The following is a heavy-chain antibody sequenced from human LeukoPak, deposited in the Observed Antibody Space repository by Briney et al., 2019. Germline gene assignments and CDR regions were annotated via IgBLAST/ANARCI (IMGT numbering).Heavy chain of an antibody. CDR3: TSVTGTGSYYYYYYYMDV. D-gene: IGHD1-1*01. CDR2: IRSKAYGGTT. J-gene: IGHJ6*03. CDR1: GFTFGDYA. Sequence: GGSLRLSCTASGFTFGDYAMSWVRQAPGKGLEWVGFIRSKAYGGTTEYAASVKGRFTISRGDSKSIAYLQMNSLKTEDTAVYYCTSVTGTGSYYYYYYYMDVWGKGTTVTVSS. V-gene: IGHV3-49*04.